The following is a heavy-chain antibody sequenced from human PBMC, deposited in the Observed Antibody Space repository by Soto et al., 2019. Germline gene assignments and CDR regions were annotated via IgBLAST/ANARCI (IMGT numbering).Heavy chain of an antibody. Sequence: SETLSLTXAVYGGSFSGYYWSWIRQPPGKGLEWIGEINHSGSTNYNPSLKSRVTISVDTSKNQFSLKLSSVTAADTAVYYCARGDGDYVSVNWGQGTLVTVSS. V-gene: IGHV4-34*01. D-gene: IGHD4-17*01. J-gene: IGHJ4*02. CDR1: GGSFSGYY. CDR2: INHSGST. CDR3: ARGDGDYVSVN.